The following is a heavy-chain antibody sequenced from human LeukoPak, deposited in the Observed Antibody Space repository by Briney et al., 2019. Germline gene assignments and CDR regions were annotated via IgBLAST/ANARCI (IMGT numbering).Heavy chain of an antibody. V-gene: IGHV4-59*08. D-gene: IGHD2-2*01. Sequence: PSETLSLTCTVSGASISGYYWNWIRQPPGKGLEWIGYTYYTGSTNYNPSLRGRVTISIDTSKNQFSLTLSSVTAADTAVYYCARGRPVPAAMGWYFDLWGRGTLVTVSS. CDR2: TYYTGST. J-gene: IGHJ2*01. CDR3: ARGRPVPAAMGWYFDL. CDR1: GASISGYY.